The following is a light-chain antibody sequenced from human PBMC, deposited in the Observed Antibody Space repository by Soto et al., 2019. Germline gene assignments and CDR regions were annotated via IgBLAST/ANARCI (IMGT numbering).Light chain of an antibody. CDR1: NANIGNNF. CDR2: SND. CDR3: VAWDDSLSGLV. V-gene: IGLV1-47*02. J-gene: IGLJ1*01. Sequence: QLVLTQPPSASGTPGQRVTISCSGRNANIGNNFVCWYQQLPGTAPKLLMYSNDQRPPGVPDRFSGSKSGTSASLAISGLRSEDEADYYCVAWDDSLSGLVFGTGTKLTVL.